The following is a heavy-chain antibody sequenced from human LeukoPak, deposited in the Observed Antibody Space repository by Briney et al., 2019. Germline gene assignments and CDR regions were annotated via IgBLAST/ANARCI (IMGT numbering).Heavy chain of an antibody. V-gene: IGHV3-53*01. CDR3: ARDLYYYGSGSDNFLYY. CDR1: GFTVSSNY. Sequence: GGSLRLSCAASGFTVSSNYMNWVRQAPGQGLEWVSVINSGGRTHYADSVKGRFTISRDNSKNTLYLQMNSLRAEDTAVYYCARDLYYYGSGSDNFLYYWGQGTLVTVPS. J-gene: IGHJ4*02. D-gene: IGHD3-10*01. CDR2: INSGGRT.